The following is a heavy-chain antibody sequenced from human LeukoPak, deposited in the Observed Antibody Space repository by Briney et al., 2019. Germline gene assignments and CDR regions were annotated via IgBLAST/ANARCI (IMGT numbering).Heavy chain of an antibody. CDR1: GGTFSSYA. D-gene: IGHD6-19*01. J-gene: IGHJ4*02. V-gene: IGHV1-69*13. CDR3: ARTYSSGWYYFDY. CDR2: IIPIFGTA. Sequence: SVKVSCKASGGTFSSYAISWLRQAPGQGLEWMGGIIPIFGTANYAQKFRGRVTITADESTSTAYMELSSLRSEGTAVYYCARTYSSGWYYFDYWGQGTLVTVSS.